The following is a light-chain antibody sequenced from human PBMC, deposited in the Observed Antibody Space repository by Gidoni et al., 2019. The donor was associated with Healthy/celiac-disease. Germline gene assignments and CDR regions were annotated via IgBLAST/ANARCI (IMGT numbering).Light chain of an antibody. CDR1: QSVSSY. CDR3: QQRSNWPPRYT. V-gene: IGKV3-11*01. J-gene: IGKJ2*01. Sequence: EIVLTQAPATLSLSPGERATLSCRASQSVSSYLAWYQQKPGQAPRLLIYDASNRATGIPARFSGSGSGTDFTLPISRLEPEDFAVYYCQQRSNWPPRYTFGQGTKLEIK. CDR2: DAS.